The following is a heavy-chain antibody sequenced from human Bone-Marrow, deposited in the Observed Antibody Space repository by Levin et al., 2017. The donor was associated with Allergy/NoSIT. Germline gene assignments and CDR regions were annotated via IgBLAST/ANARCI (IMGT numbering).Heavy chain of an antibody. J-gene: IGHJ4*02. CDR3: ARDGVGTAAGTP. CDR2: IYSGGDT. D-gene: IGHD6-13*01. CDR1: GFTVSRNY. Sequence: GESLKISCAASGFTVSRNYMSWVRQAPGKGLEWVSLIYSGGDTQYADSVKGRFTISRDNSKNMLYLQMNSLRADDTAVYYCARDGVGTAAGTPWGQGTLVTVSS. V-gene: IGHV3-66*01.